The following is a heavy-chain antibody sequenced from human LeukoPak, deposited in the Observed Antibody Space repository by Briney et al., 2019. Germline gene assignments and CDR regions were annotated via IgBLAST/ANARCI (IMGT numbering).Heavy chain of an antibody. J-gene: IGHJ3*01. CDR1: GYNFKSYD. CDR2: MNPHGDYT. CDR3: ARGLRDGLTGNDVLDV. D-gene: IGHD3-9*01. Sequence: ASVKVSCKASGYNFKSYDINWVRQAAGQGLEWMGWMNPHGDYTGYSQKFQDRVTMTSDSSTTTAFMELSSLTSEDTALYYCARGLRDGLTGNDVLDVWGLGTMDIVTS. V-gene: IGHV1-8*01.